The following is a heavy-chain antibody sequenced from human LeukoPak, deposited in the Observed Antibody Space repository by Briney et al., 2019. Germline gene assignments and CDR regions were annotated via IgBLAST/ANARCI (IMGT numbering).Heavy chain of an antibody. CDR3: ARADWDTAMIDY. CDR1: GFTFSSYS. J-gene: IGHJ4*02. V-gene: IGHV3-21*05. CDR2: ISSSSSYI. Sequence: GGSLRLSCAASGFTFSSYSMNWVRQAPGKVLEWVSYISSSSSYIYYADSVKGRFTISRDNAKNSLYLQMNSLRAEDTAVYYCARADWDTAMIDYWGQGTLVTVSS. D-gene: IGHD5-18*01.